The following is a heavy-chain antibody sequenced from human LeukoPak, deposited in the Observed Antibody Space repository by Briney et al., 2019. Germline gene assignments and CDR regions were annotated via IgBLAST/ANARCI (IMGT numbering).Heavy chain of an antibody. J-gene: IGHJ4*02. D-gene: IGHD2-8*01. V-gene: IGHV3-66*01. CDR3: ARARDVVLMDY. Sequence: GGSLRLSCAASGFTVSSNYMSWVRQAPGKGLEWVSVIYSGGSTYYADSVKGRFTISRDNSKNTLYLQMNSLRAEDTAVYYCARARDVVLMDYWGQGTLVTVSS. CDR1: GFTVSSNY. CDR2: IYSGGST.